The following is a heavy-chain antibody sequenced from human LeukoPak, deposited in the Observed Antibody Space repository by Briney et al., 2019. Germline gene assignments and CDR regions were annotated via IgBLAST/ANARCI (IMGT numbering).Heavy chain of an antibody. Sequence: GESLRLSCAASGFTFSSHSMNWVRQAPGEGLEWVSSISSSSSYIYYADSVKGRFTISRDNAKNSLYLQMNSLRAEDTAVYYCAKIGGNSPRYFDYWGQGTLVTVSS. J-gene: IGHJ4*02. CDR3: AKIGGNSPRYFDY. CDR2: ISSSSSYI. V-gene: IGHV3-21*04. CDR1: GFTFSSHS. D-gene: IGHD4-23*01.